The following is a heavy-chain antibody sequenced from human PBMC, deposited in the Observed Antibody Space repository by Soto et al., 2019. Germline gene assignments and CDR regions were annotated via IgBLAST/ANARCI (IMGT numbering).Heavy chain of an antibody. V-gene: IGHV1-18*01. Sequence: ASVKVSCKASGYTFTSYGISWVRQAPGQGLEWMGWISAYNGNTNYAQKLQGRVTMTTDTSTSTAYMELRSLRSDDTAVYYCARDSFDTATYAFDIWGQGTMVTVSS. D-gene: IGHD5-18*01. J-gene: IGHJ3*02. CDR3: ARDSFDTATYAFDI. CDR1: GYTFTSYG. CDR2: ISAYNGNT.